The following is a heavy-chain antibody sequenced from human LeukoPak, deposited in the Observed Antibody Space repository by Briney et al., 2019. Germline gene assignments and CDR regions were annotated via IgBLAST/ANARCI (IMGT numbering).Heavy chain of an antibody. CDR3: ARLRGSYGGDAFDI. CDR1: GDSLSNSRYS. D-gene: IGHD1-26*01. CDR2: TSYSGSA. J-gene: IGHJ3*02. V-gene: IGHV4-39*01. Sequence: SSETLSLTCTVSGDSLSNSRYSWGWIRQPPGKGLEWIGTTSYSGSAYYNPSLKSRVTMPVDTSKNQFSLKLSSVTAADTAVYYCARLRGSYGGDAFDIWGQGTVVTVSS.